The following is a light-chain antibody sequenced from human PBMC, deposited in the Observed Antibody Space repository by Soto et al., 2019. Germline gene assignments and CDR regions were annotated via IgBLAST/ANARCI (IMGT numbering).Light chain of an antibody. Sequence: EIVMTQSPATLSVSPGERATLSCRASQSVSSNLAWYQQKPGQAPRLLIYGASTRATGIPARFSGSGSGTDFTLTISSLQPEDFAIYDCQQYNNWPPETFGQGTKVEIK. CDR2: GAS. CDR1: QSVSSN. J-gene: IGKJ1*01. CDR3: QQYNNWPPET. V-gene: IGKV3-15*01.